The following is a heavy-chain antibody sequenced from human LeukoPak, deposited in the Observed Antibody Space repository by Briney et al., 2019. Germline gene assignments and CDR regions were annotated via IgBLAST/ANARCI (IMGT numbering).Heavy chain of an antibody. CDR3: ARGVYIAAAQYGY. Sequence: SETLSLTCTVSGGSISSYYWSWIRQPPGMGLEWIGYIYYSGTTNYNPSLKSRVTISVDTSKNQFSLKLSSVTAADTAVYYCARGVYIAAAQYGYWGQGTLVTVSS. V-gene: IGHV4-59*01. CDR1: GGSISSYY. J-gene: IGHJ4*02. D-gene: IGHD6-13*01. CDR2: IYYSGTT.